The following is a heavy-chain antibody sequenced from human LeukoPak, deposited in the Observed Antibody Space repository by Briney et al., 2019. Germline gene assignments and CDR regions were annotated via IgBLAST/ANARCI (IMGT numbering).Heavy chain of an antibody. Sequence: GSSVKVSCKASGGTFSSYATSWVRQAPGQGLEWMGRIIPILGIANYAQKFQGRVTITADKSTSTAYMELSSLRSEDTAVYYCARVWEYSGSYYGYYYYGMDVWGQGTTVTVSS. J-gene: IGHJ6*02. CDR2: IIPILGIA. D-gene: IGHD1-26*01. V-gene: IGHV1-69*04. CDR3: ARVWEYSGSYYGYYYYGMDV. CDR1: GGTFSSYA.